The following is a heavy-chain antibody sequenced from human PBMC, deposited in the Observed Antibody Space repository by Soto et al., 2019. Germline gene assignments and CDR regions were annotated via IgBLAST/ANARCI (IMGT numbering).Heavy chain of an antibody. V-gene: IGHV3-21*01. D-gene: IGHD1-26*01. J-gene: IGHJ4*02. CDR1: GFTFSSYS. CDR2: ISSSSSYI. CDR3: ARRWELLPVGDY. Sequence: GGSLRLSCAASGFTFSSYSMNWVRQAPGKGLEWVSSISSSSSYIYYADSVKGRFTISRDNAKNSLYLQMNSLRAEDTAVYYCARRWELLPVGDYWGQGTLVTVSS.